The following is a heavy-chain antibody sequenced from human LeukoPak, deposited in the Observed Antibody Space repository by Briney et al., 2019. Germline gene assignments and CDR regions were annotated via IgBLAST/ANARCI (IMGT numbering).Heavy chain of an antibody. J-gene: IGHJ4*02. D-gene: IGHD2-15*01. V-gene: IGHV3-23*01. Sequence: GGSLRLSCGASGFTFTSSAMSWVRQAPGKGLEWVSAISNNGGYTYYADSVQGRFTISRDNSKSTLCLQMNSLRAEDTAVYYCAKQLGYCSDGSCYFPYWGQGTLVTVSS. CDR1: GFTFTSSA. CDR2: ISNNGGYT. CDR3: AKQLGYCSDGSCYFPY.